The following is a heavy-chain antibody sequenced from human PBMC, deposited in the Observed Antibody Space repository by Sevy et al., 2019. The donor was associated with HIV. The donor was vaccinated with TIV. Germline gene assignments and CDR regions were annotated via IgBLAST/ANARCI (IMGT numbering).Heavy chain of an antibody. CDR3: TRDTVTTYY. CDR2: IKTKTEGGTR. CDR1: GSSFGIHW. Sequence: GGSLRLSCVASGSSFGIHWMSWVRQAPGKGLEWVGRIKTKTEGGTRDYAAPVKGRFTILRDDSRNTLYLQINSLKTEDTAVYYCTRDTVTTYYWGQGTLVTVSS. D-gene: IGHD4-17*01. V-gene: IGHV3-15*01. J-gene: IGHJ4*02.